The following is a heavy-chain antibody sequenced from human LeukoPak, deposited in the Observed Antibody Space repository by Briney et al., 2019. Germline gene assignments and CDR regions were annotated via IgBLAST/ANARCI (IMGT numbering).Heavy chain of an antibody. J-gene: IGHJ4*02. V-gene: IGHV4-39*07. D-gene: IGHD3-22*01. CDR3: ASTPSGYYDY. CDR2: IYYSGST. CDR1: GGSISTINYY. Sequence: TSETLSLTCTVSGGSISTINYYWGWIRQPPGKGLEWIGSIYYSGSTYYNPSLKSRVTISVDKSKNQFSLKLSSVTAADTAVYYCASTPSGYYDYWGQGTLVTVSS.